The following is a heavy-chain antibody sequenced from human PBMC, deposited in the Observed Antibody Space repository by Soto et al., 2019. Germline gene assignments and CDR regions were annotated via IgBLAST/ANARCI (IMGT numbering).Heavy chain of an antibody. CDR2: IYYSGST. CDR1: GGSISSSSYY. CDR3: ARRGSGSSSTPYYYYGMDV. J-gene: IGHJ6*02. V-gene: IGHV4-39*01. D-gene: IGHD6-13*01. Sequence: PSETLSLTCTVSGGSISSSSYYWGWIRQPPGKGLEWIGSIYYSGSTYYNPSLKSRVTISVDTSKNQFSLKLSSVTAADTAVYYCARRGSGSSSTPYYYYGMDVWGQGTTVTVSS.